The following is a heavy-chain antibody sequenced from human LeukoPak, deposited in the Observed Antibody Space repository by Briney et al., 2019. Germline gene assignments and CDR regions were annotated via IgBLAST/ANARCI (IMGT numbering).Heavy chain of an antibody. CDR2: IYYSGST. Sequence: SETLSLTCTVSGGSISSSSYYWGWIRQPPGKGLEWIGSIYYSGSTYYNPSLKSRVTISIDTSKNQFSLKLSSVTAADTAVYYCARDVTRYCSGGSCSWFDPWGQGTLVTVSS. J-gene: IGHJ5*02. D-gene: IGHD2-15*01. CDR1: GGSISSSSYY. V-gene: IGHV4-39*07. CDR3: ARDVTRYCSGGSCSWFDP.